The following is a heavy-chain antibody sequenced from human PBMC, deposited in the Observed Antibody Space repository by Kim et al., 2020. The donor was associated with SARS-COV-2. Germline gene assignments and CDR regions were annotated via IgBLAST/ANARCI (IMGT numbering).Heavy chain of an antibody. V-gene: IGHV4-39*01. J-gene: IGHJ3*02. Sequence: SRVTMYVDTSKNQFSLKLSSVTAADTAVYYCARHVGRFDFWSGPHDAFDIWGQGTMVTVSS. CDR3: ARHVGRFDFWSGPHDAFDI. D-gene: IGHD3-3*01.